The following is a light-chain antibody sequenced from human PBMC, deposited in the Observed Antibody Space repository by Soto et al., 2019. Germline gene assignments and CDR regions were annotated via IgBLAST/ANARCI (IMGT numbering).Light chain of an antibody. CDR2: RND. J-gene: IGLJ3*02. CDR3: ATRDDSLSGHWL. CDR1: SSNIGSNY. V-gene: IGLV1-47*01. Sequence: QSVLTQPRSASGTPGQRVTISCSGSSSNIGSNYVNWYQHLPGTAPKLLIYRNDQRPSGVPDRFSGSKSGTSASLAISGLRSEDEADYYCATRDDSLSGHWLFGGGTKLTVL.